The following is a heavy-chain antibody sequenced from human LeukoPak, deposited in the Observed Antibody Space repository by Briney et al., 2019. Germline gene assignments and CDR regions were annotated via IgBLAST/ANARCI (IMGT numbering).Heavy chain of an antibody. CDR1: GASISSYH. CDR3: ARKDGDY. J-gene: IGHJ4*02. V-gene: IGHV4-59*01. CDR2: MYYSGST. D-gene: IGHD5-24*01. Sequence: SETLSLTCTVSGASISSYHWSWIRQPPGKGLEWIGYMYYSGSTNYNPSLKSRVTMSLDTSKNQFSLKLRSVTAADTAIYYCARKDGDYWGQGTLVIVSS.